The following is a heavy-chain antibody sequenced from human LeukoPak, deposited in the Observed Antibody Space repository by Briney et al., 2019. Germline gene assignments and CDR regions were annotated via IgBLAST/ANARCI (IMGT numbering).Heavy chain of an antibody. D-gene: IGHD3-22*01. Sequence: SVKVSCKASGGTFSSYAVSWVRLTPGQGLEWLGGIIPVFGTTTYAQKFQAKVTMTADKSTNTAYLEISSLTSDDTAVYYCARDRGVYYDSSGPFDYWGQGTLVTVSS. CDR2: IIPVFGTT. V-gene: IGHV1-69*06. J-gene: IGHJ4*02. CDR1: GGTFSSYA. CDR3: ARDRGVYYDSSGPFDY.